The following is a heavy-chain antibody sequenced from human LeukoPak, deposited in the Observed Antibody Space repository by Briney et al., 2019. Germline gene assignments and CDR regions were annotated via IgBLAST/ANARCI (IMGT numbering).Heavy chain of an antibody. CDR2: INHSGST. CDR3: ARDYVGVAGTFDY. Sequence: SETLSLTCAVYGGSFSGYYWSWIRQPPGKGLEWIGEINHSGSTNYNPSLKSRVSTSVDTSKNQFSLKLSSVTAADTAVYFCARDYVGVAGTFDYWGQGTLVTVSS. D-gene: IGHD6-19*01. V-gene: IGHV4-34*01. CDR1: GGSFSGYY. J-gene: IGHJ4*02.